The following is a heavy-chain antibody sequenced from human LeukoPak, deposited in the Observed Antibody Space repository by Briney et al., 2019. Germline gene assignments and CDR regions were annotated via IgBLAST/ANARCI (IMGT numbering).Heavy chain of an antibody. Sequence: PGGSLRLSCAASGFTFSSYTMNWVRQAPGKGLEWVSYISTSSSTMYYADSVKGRFTISRDNAKSSLYLQMNSLRAEDTAVYYCARDPGYFVGYWGQGTLVTVSS. CDR3: ARDPGYFVGY. CDR2: ISTSSSTM. V-gene: IGHV3-48*01. CDR1: GFTFSSYT. D-gene: IGHD2/OR15-2a*01. J-gene: IGHJ4*02.